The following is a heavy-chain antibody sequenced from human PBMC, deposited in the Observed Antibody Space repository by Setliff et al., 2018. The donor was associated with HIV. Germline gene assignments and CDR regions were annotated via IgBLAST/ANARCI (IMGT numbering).Heavy chain of an antibody. D-gene: IGHD1-1*01. J-gene: IGHJ4*02. V-gene: IGHV4-39*01. CDR2: LYYSGST. CDR3: ARHGDDMGADYFDL. Sequence: SETLSLTCTVSGGSISSSSFYWGWIRQPPGKGLEWVGTLYYSGSTFFNPSLKSRVTISVDTSKNQFSLRLTSVTAADTAVYYCARHGDDMGADYFDLWGLGTLVTVSS. CDR1: GGSISSSSFY.